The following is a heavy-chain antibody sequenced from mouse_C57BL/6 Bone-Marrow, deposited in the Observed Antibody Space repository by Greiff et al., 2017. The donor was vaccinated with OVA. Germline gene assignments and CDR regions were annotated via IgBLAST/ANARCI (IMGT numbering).Heavy chain of an antibody. CDR3: AKNYYGAWCAY. CDR2: IDPANGNT. V-gene: IGHV14-3*01. D-gene: IGHD1-1*01. J-gene: IGHJ3*01. CDR1: GFNIKNTY. Sequence: VHVKQSVAELVRPGASVKLSCTASGFNIKNTYMHWVKQRPEQGLEWIGRIDPANGNTKYAPKFQGKATITADTSSNTAYLQLSSLTSEDTAIYYCAKNYYGAWCAYWGQGTLVTVAA.